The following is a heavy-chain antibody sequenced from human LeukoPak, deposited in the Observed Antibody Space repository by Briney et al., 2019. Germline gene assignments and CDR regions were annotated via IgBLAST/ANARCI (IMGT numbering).Heavy chain of an antibody. D-gene: IGHD3-3*01. CDR3: ARDPVLRFLEWLLIRYYFDY. CDR1: GFTFSSYA. CDR2: ISYDGSNK. Sequence: GGSLRLSCAAPGFTFSSYAMHWVRQAPGKGLEWVAVISYDGSNKYYADSVKGRFTISRDNSKNALYLQMNSLRAEDTAVYYCARDPVLRFLEWLLIRYYFDYWGQGTLVTVSS. J-gene: IGHJ4*02. V-gene: IGHV3-30-3*01.